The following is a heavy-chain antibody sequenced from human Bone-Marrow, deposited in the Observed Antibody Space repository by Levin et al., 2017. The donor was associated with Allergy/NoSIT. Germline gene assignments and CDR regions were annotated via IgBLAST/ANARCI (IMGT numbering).Heavy chain of an antibody. Sequence: GASVKVSCAASGFTFSTYWMHWVRQAPGKGLVWVSRLKSDGSGTSYADSVKGRFTISRDNAKSTLYLQMNSLRVEDTGLYYCVAGGNSGYWGQGTLVTVSS. CDR1: GFTFSTYW. V-gene: IGHV3-74*01. CDR2: LKSDGSGT. CDR3: VAGGNSGY. J-gene: IGHJ4*02. D-gene: IGHD4-23*01.